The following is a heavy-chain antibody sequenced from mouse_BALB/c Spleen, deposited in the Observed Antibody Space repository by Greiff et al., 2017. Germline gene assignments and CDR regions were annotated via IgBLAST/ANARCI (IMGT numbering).Heavy chain of an antibody. D-gene: IGHD2-14*01. CDR2: IWAGGST. Sequence: VQVVESGPGLVAPSQSLSITCTVSGFSLTSYGVHWVRQPPGKGLEWLGVIWAGGSTNYNSALMSRLSISKDNSKSQVFLKMNSLQTDDTAMYYCARDGSSYYRYFAYWGQGTLVTVSA. V-gene: IGHV2-9*02. CDR1: GFSLTSYG. J-gene: IGHJ3*01. CDR3: ARDGSSYYRYFAY.